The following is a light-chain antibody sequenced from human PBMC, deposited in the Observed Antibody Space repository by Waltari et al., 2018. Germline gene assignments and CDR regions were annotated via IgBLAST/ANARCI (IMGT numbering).Light chain of an antibody. CDR1: SSDIGDYDY. CDR2: EVI. CDR3: CSYAGTNNFYV. Sequence: QSALTQPPSASGSPGESVTISCTGTSSDIGDYDYVSWYQQHPGKAPKLMIYEVIKRPSGVPDRFSGSKSGNTVSLTVSGLQAEDEADYYCCSYAGTNNFYVFGTGTKVTVL. V-gene: IGLV2-8*01. J-gene: IGLJ1*01.